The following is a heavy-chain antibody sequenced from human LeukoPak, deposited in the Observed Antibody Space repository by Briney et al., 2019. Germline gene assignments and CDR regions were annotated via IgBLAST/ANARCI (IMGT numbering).Heavy chain of an antibody. D-gene: IGHD2-2*01. CDR3: ARVADYCSSTSCGMDV. V-gene: IGHV3-11*01. J-gene: IGHJ6*02. CDR1: GFTFSDYY. CDR2: ISSSGSTI. Sequence: GGSLRLSCAASGFTFSDYYMSWIRQAPGKGLEWVSYISSSGSTIYYADSVKGRFTIFRDNAKNSLYLQMNSLRAEDTAVYYCARVADYCSSTSCGMDVWGQGTTVTVSS.